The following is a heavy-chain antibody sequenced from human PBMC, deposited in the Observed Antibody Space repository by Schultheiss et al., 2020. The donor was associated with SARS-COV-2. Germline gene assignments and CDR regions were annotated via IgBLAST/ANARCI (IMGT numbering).Heavy chain of an antibody. J-gene: IGHJ6*02. D-gene: IGHD2-2*02. Sequence: ASVKVSCKASGYTFTGYYMHWVRQAPGQGLEWMGRINPNSGGTNYAQKFQGRVTMTRDTSISTAYMELSRLRSDDTAVYYCARDDLIVVVPAAILGVYYGMDVWGQGTTVTVSS. CDR3: ARDDLIVVVPAAILGVYYGMDV. CDR2: INPNSGGT. V-gene: IGHV1-2*06. CDR1: GYTFTGYY.